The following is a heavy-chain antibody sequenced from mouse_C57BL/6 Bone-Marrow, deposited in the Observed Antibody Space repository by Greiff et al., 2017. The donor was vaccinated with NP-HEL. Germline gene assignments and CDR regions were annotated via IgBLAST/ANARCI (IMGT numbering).Heavy chain of an antibody. CDR2: IDPETGGT. CDR3: TREDYCYGSSYDY. V-gene: IGHV1-15*01. Sequence: QVQLQQSGAELVRPGASVTLSCKASGYTFTDYEMHWVKQTPVHGLEWIGAIDPETGGTAYNQKFKGKAILTADKSSSTAYMELRSLTSEDSAVYYCTREDYCYGSSYDYWGQGTTLTVSS. CDR1: GYTFTDYE. D-gene: IGHD1-1*01. J-gene: IGHJ2*01.